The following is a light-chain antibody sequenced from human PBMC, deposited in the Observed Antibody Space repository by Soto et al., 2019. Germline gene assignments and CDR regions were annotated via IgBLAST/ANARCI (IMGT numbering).Light chain of an antibody. Sequence: QPVLTQPASVSGSPGQSITISCTGTSSDVGGYNDVSWYQQHPSKAPKLTIYDVSNRPSGVSNRFSGSKSGNTASLTISGLQAEDEADYYCSSYTSSSTYVFGTGTKVTVL. J-gene: IGLJ1*01. V-gene: IGLV2-14*01. CDR2: DVS. CDR3: SSYTSSSTYV. CDR1: SSDVGGYND.